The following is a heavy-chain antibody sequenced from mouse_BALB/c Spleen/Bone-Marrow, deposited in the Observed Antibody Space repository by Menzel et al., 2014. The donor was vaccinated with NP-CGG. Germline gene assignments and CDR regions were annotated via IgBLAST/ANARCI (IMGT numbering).Heavy chain of an antibody. CDR3: ASYYYGSSLFAY. Sequence: SGAELVKPGASVKLSCTASGFNIKDTYMHWVKRRPEQGLEWIGRIDPANGNTKYDPKFQGKATITADTSSNTAYLQLSSLTSEDTAVYYCASYYYGSSLFAYWGQGTLVTVSA. D-gene: IGHD1-1*01. V-gene: IGHV14-3*02. J-gene: IGHJ3*01. CDR1: GFNIKDTY. CDR2: IDPANGNT.